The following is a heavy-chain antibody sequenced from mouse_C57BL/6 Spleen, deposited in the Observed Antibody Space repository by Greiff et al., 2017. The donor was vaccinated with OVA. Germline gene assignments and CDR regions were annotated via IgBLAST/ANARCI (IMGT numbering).Heavy chain of an antibody. V-gene: IGHV7-3*01. CDR2: ISNKANGSTS. CDR3: ARSPYCGSDY. J-gene: IGHJ1*03. CDR1: GFTFTDYY. D-gene: IGHD1-1*01. Sequence: EVQLVESGGGLVQPGGSLTLSCAASGFTFTDYYMRWVRQPPGKALEWLGFISNKANGSTSEYSASVKGRVTISRDNSQSILYLQMNSLRAEDSAAYYCARSPYCGSDYWGTGTTLTVSS.